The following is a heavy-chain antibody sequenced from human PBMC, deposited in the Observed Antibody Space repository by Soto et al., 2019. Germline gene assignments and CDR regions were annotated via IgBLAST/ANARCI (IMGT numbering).Heavy chain of an antibody. D-gene: IGHD2-21*02. CDR3: GTWGECGGDSSVYGMAV. V-gene: IGHV1-69*13. J-gene: IGHJ6*04. Sequence: EASVKVSCKAAGGTLSTFAISWVRQAPGQGVEWVGGVISIFGATENAQKFQGRVTIYADESTSTAYMGLSSLRSDDPAGYFCGTWGECGGDSSVYGMAVGAKGPPVT. CDR1: GGTLSTFA. CDR2: VISIFGAT.